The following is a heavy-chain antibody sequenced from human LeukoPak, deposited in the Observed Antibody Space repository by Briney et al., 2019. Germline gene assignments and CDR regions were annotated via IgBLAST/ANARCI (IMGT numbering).Heavy chain of an antibody. CDR2: TYYRSKWYN. CDR1: GDSVSSNSAA. J-gene: IGHJ3*02. D-gene: IGHD3-10*01. Sequence: SQTLSLTCAISGDSVSSNSAAWNWIRQSPSRGLEWLGRTYYRSKWYNDYAVSVKSLITINPDTSKNQFSLQLNSVTPEDTAVYYCARAQGSGSYYPDDAFDIWGQGTMVTVSS. CDR3: ARAQGSGSYYPDDAFDI. V-gene: IGHV6-1*01.